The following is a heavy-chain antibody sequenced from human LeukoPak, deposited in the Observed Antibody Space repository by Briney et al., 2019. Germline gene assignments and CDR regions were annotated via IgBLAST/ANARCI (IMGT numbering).Heavy chain of an antibody. CDR2: ISAYNGNT. CDR1: GYTFTSYG. J-gene: IGHJ3*02. D-gene: IGHD2-15*01. CDR3: AKSQLYCSGGSCYSTDAFDI. V-gene: IGHV1-18*01. Sequence: GASVKVSCKASGYTFTSYGISWVRQAPGQGLEWMGWISAYNGNTNYAQKLQGRVTMTTDTSTDTAYMELSGLRSEDTAVYYCAKSQLYCSGGSCYSTDAFDIWGQGTMVTVSS.